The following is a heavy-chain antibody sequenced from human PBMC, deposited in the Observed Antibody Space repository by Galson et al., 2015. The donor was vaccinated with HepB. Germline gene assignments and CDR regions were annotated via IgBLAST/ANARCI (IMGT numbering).Heavy chain of an antibody. D-gene: IGHD5-18*01. CDR2: IWYDGSLE. V-gene: IGHV3-33*01. J-gene: IGHJ4*02. CDR1: GFTFSHYA. Sequence: SLRLSCAASGFTFSHYAMHWVRQAPGKGLEWVAVIWYDGSLEYYADSVKGQFTISRDNSKNTLYLQMNSLRPEDTAVYYSARGGEYSYGSGDFWGQGTLVTVSS. CDR3: ARGGEYSYGSGDF.